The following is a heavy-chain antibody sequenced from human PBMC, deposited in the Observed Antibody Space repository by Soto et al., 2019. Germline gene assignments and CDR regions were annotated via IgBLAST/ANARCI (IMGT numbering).Heavy chain of an antibody. CDR2: ISTAGDT. V-gene: IGHV3-13*01. J-gene: IGHJ6*02. Sequence: PGGSLRLSCAASGFTFSSYAMSWVRQAPGKGLEWVSAISTAGDTYYPGSVKGRFTISRENAKNSLYLQMSSLRAEDTAVYYCARELVSYHMDVWGQGTTVIVSS. CDR1: GFTFSSYA. CDR3: ARELVSYHMDV. D-gene: IGHD1-26*01.